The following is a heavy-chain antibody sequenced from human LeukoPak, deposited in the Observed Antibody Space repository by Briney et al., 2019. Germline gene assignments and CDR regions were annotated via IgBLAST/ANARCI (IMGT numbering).Heavy chain of an antibody. CDR1: GYTFTSYD. CDR2: MNPNSGNT. V-gene: IGHV1-8*01. D-gene: IGHD3-22*01. J-gene: IGHJ3*02. CDR3: ARWLYYYDSSGYGDDAFDI. Sequence: GASLKVSFKSSGYTFTSYDINWVRQATGQGLEWMGWMNPNSGNTGYAQKFQGRVTMTRNTSISTAYMELSSLRSEDTAVYYCARWLYYYDSSGYGDDAFDIWGQGTMVTVSS.